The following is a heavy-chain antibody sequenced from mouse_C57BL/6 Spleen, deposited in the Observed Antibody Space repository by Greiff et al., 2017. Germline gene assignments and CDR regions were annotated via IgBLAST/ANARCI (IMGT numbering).Heavy chain of an antibody. D-gene: IGHD1-1*01. CDR1: GYTFTNYY. CDR3: ARAYAYFDY. CDR2: INPNNGGT. J-gene: IGHJ2*01. V-gene: IGHV1-26*01. Sequence: EVQLQQSGPELVKPGASVKISCKASGYTFTNYYMHWVKQSHGKSLEWIGDINPNNGGTSYNQKFKGKATLTVDKSSSTAYMELRSLTSEDSAVYYCARAYAYFDYWGQGTTLTVSS.